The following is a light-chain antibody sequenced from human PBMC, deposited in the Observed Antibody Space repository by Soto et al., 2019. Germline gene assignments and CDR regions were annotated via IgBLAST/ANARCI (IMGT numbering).Light chain of an antibody. CDR1: QRISSC. Sequence: DIQATQSPSTLSASVGERVTISCRASQRISSCLALYQHKPGKAPKLLIQKASTLATDVPSRFSGSGSGTDFTLTISSLQPDDFATYYCQQYYTYWTFGQGTKVDIK. J-gene: IGKJ1*01. CDR3: QQYYTYWT. CDR2: KAS. V-gene: IGKV1-5*03.